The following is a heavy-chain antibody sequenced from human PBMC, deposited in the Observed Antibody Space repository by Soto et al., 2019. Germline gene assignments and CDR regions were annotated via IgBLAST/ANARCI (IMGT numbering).Heavy chain of an antibody. CDR3: ARATPGGATPFYYGMDV. D-gene: IGHD1-26*01. Sequence: GSLRLSCAASGFTFSSYAMHWVRQAPGKGLEWVAVISYDGSNKYYADSVKGRFTISRDNSKNTLYLQMNSLRAEDTAVYYCARATPGGATPFYYGMDVWGQGTTVTVSS. J-gene: IGHJ6*02. V-gene: IGHV3-30-3*01. CDR2: ISYDGSNK. CDR1: GFTFSSYA.